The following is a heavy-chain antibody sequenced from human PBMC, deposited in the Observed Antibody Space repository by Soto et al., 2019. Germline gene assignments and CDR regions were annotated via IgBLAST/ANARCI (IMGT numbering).Heavy chain of an antibody. CDR2: INPNIGGT. CDR1: GYTFTGYY. Sequence: QVQLVQSGAEVKKPGASVKVSCKASGYTFTGYYMHWVRQAPGQGLEWMGWINPNIGGTNYAQKFKGWVTMTRDTSISTAYMELSRLRSDDTAVYYCARSFAGEYCSGGSCQPFDYWGQGTLVTVSS. V-gene: IGHV1-2*04. J-gene: IGHJ4*02. D-gene: IGHD2-15*01. CDR3: ARSFAGEYCSGGSCQPFDY.